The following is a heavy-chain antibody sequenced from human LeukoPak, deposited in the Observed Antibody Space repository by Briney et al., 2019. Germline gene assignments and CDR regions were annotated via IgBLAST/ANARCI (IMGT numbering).Heavy chain of an antibody. CDR1: GGSISSSSYY. Sequence: SSETLSLTCTVSGGSISSSSYYWGWIRQPPGKGLEWIGSIYYSGSTYYNPSLKSRVTISVDTSKNQFSLKLSSVTAADTAVYYCARQSIAVAGWGNWGQGTLVTLSS. CDR2: IYYSGST. V-gene: IGHV4-39*01. D-gene: IGHD6-19*01. CDR3: ARQSIAVAGWGN. J-gene: IGHJ4*02.